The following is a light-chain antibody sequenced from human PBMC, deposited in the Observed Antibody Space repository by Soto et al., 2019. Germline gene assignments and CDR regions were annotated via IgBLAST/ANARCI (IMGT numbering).Light chain of an antibody. V-gene: IGLV2-8*01. CDR2: EVN. CDR3: SSYAGNTYFVR. CDR1: SSDFGGSNY. J-gene: IGLJ2*01. Sequence: QSVLTQPPSASGSPGQSVTISCTGTSSDFGGSNYVSWYQQHPGKAPKLMIYEVNKRPSGVPDRFSGSKSGNTASLTVSGLQAEDEADYYCSSYAGNTYFVRFGGGTKLTVL.